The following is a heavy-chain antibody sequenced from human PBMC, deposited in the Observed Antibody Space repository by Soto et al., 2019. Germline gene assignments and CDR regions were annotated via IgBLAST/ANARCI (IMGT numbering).Heavy chain of an antibody. J-gene: IGHJ5*02. CDR1: GYTFTSYG. V-gene: IGHV1-18*01. D-gene: IGHD3-10*01. CDR2: ISAYNGNT. CDR3: ARSMVRGVITFNWFDP. Sequence: ASVKVSCKASGYTFTSYGTSWVRQAPGQGLEWMGWISAYNGNTNYAQKLQGRVTMTADTSTSTAYMELRSLRSDDTAVYYCARSMVRGVITFNWFDPWGQGTLVTVSS.